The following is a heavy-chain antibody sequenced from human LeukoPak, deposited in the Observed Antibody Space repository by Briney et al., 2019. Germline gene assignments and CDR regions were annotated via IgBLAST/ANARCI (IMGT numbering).Heavy chain of an antibody. CDR1: GGSFSGYY. CDR2: INHSGST. J-gene: IGHJ4*02. D-gene: IGHD3-3*01. Sequence: PSETLSLTCAVYGGSFSGYYWSWIRQPPGKGLEWIGKINHSGSTNYNPSLKSRVTISVDTSKNQFSLKLSSVTAADTAVYYCARGRITIFGVVSTQPYYFDYWGQGTLVTVSS. CDR3: ARGRITIFGVVSTQPYYFDY. V-gene: IGHV4-34*01.